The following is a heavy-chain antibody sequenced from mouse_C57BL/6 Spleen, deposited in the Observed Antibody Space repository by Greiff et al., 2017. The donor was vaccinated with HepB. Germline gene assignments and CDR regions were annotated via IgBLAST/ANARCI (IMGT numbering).Heavy chain of an antibody. V-gene: IGHV3-6*01. Sequence: EVQLQESGPGLVKPSQSLSLTCSVTGYSITSGYYWNWIRQFPGNKLEWMGYISYDGSNNYNPSLKNRIPITRDTSKNQFFLKLNSVTTEDTATYYCARAGNYYGSDYFDYWGQGTSLTVSS. CDR1: GYSITSGYY. CDR2: ISYDGSN. CDR3: ARAGNYYGSDYFDY. D-gene: IGHD1-1*01. J-gene: IGHJ2*02.